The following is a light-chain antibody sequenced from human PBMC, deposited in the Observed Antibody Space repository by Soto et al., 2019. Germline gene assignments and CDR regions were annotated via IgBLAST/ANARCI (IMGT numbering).Light chain of an antibody. CDR3: QQYDHFVT. CDR2: DAS. Sequence: DIQMTQSPSSLAASVGDRVTITCRASQAIKNYLNCYQQKPGKAPKLLIYDASNLEIGVPSRFSGSGSGTHFIFTIDSLQPEDSATYYCQQYDHFVTFGGGTKVEF. J-gene: IGKJ4*01. CDR1: QAIKNY. V-gene: IGKV1-33*01.